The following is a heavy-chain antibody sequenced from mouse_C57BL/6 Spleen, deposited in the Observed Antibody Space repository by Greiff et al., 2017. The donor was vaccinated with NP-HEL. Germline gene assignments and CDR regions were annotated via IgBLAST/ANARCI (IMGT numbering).Heavy chain of an antibody. J-gene: IGHJ4*01. Sequence: VQLQQSGPELVKPGASVKISCKASGYAFSSSWMNWVKQRPGKGLEWIGRIYPGDGDTNYNGKFKGKATLTADKSSSTAYMQLSRLTSEDSAVYFCARRGNYGAMDYWGQGTSVTVSS. CDR2: IYPGDGDT. CDR3: ARRGNYGAMDY. V-gene: IGHV1-82*01. CDR1: GYAFSSSW. D-gene: IGHD2-1*01.